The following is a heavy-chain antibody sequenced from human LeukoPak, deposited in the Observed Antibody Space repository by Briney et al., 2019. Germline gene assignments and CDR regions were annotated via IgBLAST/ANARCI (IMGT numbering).Heavy chain of an antibody. Sequence: SETLSLTCTVSGGSISSYYWSWIRQPPGKGLEWIGYIYYSGSTNYNPSLKSRVTISVDTSKNQFSLKLSSVTAADTAVYYCARDRSEGGFDYWGQGTLVTVSS. D-gene: IGHD3-16*01. CDR3: ARDRSEGGFDY. CDR2: IYYSGST. J-gene: IGHJ4*01. V-gene: IGHV4-59*01. CDR1: GGSISSYY.